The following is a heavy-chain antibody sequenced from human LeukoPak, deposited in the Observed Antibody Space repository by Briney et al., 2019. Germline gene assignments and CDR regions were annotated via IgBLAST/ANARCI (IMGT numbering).Heavy chain of an antibody. CDR3: ARGTLNIPGEHGAFDY. D-gene: IGHD1-14*01. CDR2: ISTSSSYI. Sequence: PSETLSLTCAVYGGSFSGYYWSWIRQAPGKGLEWVSSISTSSSYIHYADSVKGRFTISRDNAKNSLYLQMNSLRAEDTAVYYCARGTLNIPGEHGAFDYWGQGTLVTVSS. V-gene: IGHV3-11*06. CDR1: GGSFSGYY. J-gene: IGHJ4*02.